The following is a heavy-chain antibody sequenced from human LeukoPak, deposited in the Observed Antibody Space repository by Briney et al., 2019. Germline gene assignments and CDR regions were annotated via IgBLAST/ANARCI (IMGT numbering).Heavy chain of an antibody. CDR3: IREYEGGYFDY. V-gene: IGHV1-46*01. J-gene: IGHJ4*02. CDR1: GYTFTDYY. D-gene: IGHD2-8*01. Sequence: ASVKVSCKTSGYTFTDYYTHWVRQAPGQGLEWIGIIYPSVDTTDSSQKFKGRVTVTRDTSTSTVYMELRTLRSEDTAIYYCIREYEGGYFDYWGQGTLVTVSS. CDR2: IYPSVDTT.